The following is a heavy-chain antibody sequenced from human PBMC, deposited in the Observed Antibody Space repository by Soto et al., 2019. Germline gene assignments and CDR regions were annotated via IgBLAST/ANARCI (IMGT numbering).Heavy chain of an antibody. CDR3: ARDFYPLAYYFDY. Sequence: ASVKVSCKASGYRFTNHGISWVRQAPGQGLEWMGWISGNDGKTKYARKFQGRVTMTTDTSTSTAYMEMNSLRHDDTAVYYCARDFYPLAYYFDYWGQGTLVTSPQ. CDR1: GYRFTNHG. J-gene: IGHJ4*02. CDR2: ISGNDGKT. V-gene: IGHV1-18*01.